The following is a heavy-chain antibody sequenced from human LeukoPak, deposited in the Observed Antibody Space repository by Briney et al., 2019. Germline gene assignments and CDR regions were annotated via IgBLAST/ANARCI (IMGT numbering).Heavy chain of an antibody. CDR3: AKDLHTSAWSPTFDS. D-gene: IGHD2-2*01. CDR1: GFTFTTYA. Sequence: GGSLRLSRVASGFTFTTYAMTWVRQAPGKGLEWVSTITGPGDNTFYGDSVRGRFTISRDNSRNTLYLQMNSLRVEDTAIYYCAKDLHTSAWSPTFDSWGQGTLVTVSS. CDR2: ITGPGDNT. J-gene: IGHJ4*02. V-gene: IGHV3-23*01.